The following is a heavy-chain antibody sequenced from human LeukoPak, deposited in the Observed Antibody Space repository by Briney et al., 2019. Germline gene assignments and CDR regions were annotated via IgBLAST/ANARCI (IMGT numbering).Heavy chain of an antibody. CDR1: GFTFRSHG. V-gene: IGHV3-23*01. CDR3: AKDDRWLQFCC. D-gene: IGHD5-24*01. CDR2: IIPSGHTT. J-gene: IGHJ4*02. Sequence: GGSLRLSCAASGFTFRSHGMNWVRQAPGKGLEWVSGIIPSGHTTYYADSVRGRFTISRDNSRNTLYLQMNSLRAEDTAVYYCAKDDRWLQFCCWGQGTLVTVSA.